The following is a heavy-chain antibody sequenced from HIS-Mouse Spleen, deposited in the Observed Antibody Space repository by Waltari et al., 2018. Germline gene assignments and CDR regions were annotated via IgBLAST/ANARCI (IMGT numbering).Heavy chain of an antibody. CDR3: AGALTGDPAWYFDL. CDR2: IIPIFGTA. CDR1: GRTFSSSA. D-gene: IGHD7-27*01. J-gene: IGHJ2*01. Sequence: QVQLVQSGAEVKKPGSSVKVSCKASGRTFSSSAISWVRPAPGQGLEWMGGIIPIFGTANYAQKFQGRVTITADESTSTAYMELSSLRSEDTAVYYCAGALTGDPAWYFDLWGRGTLVTVSS. V-gene: IGHV1-69*01.